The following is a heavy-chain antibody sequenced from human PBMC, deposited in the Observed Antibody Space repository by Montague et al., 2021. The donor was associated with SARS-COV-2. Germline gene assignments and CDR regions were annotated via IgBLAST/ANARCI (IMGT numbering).Heavy chain of an antibody. V-gene: IGHV4-59*01. CDR2: MYNSENT. Sequence: SETLPLTCNVAGGSMSGYNWSWIRQPPGKGLQWIGSMYNSENTSYNPSLKSRITISVDTSKKQFSLRLSSVTAADTAVYFCARGINSAGSYYYHLDVWGQGTTVTVSS. CDR1: GGSMSGYN. J-gene: IGHJ6*02. CDR3: ARGINSAGSYYYHLDV. D-gene: IGHD2-21*01.